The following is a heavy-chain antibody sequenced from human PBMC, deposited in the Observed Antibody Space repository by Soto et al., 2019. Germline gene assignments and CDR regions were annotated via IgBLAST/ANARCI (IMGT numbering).Heavy chain of an antibody. J-gene: IGHJ4*02. D-gene: IGHD3-3*01. V-gene: IGHV3-23*01. CDR1: GFTFSSYA. CDR3: AKDHWSTIFGVVITPFDY. Sequence: TGGSLRLSCAASGFTFSSYAMSWVRQAPGKGLEWVSAISGSGGSTYYADSVKGRFTISRDNSKNTLYLQMNSLRAEDTAVYYCAKDHWSTIFGVVITPFDYWGQGTLVTVSS. CDR2: ISGSGGST.